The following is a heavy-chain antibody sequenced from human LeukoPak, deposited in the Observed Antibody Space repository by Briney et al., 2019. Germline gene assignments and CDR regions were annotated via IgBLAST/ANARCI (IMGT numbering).Heavy chain of an antibody. CDR3: ARSRMVHDASDI. CDR2: IYRGDSDT. J-gene: IGHJ3*02. D-gene: IGHD4/OR15-4a*01. CDR1: GYSFTSYW. V-gene: IGHV5-51*01. Sequence: GESLKISCKGSGYSFTSYWIAWVRQMPGKGLEWMGIIYRGDSDTRYSPSFQGQVTISADKSISTAYLQWSSLKASDTAMFYCARSRMVHDASDIWGQGTMVTVSS.